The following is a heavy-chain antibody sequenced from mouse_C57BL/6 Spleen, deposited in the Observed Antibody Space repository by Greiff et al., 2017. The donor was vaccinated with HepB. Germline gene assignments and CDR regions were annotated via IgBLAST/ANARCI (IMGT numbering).Heavy chain of an antibody. V-gene: IGHV1-7*01. CDR3: ARSAELYGSSYDYAMDD. CDR2: INPRSGYT. J-gene: IGHJ4*01. Sequence: QVPLQQSGAELAKPGASVKLSCKASGYPFTSYWMHWVQQRPGQGLEWIGYINPRSGYTEYNQKFKDKATFTADKSSSTAYMQLSSLTYEDSAVYYFARSAELYGSSYDYAMDDWVQGTSVTV. D-gene: IGHD1-1*01. CDR1: GYPFTSYW.